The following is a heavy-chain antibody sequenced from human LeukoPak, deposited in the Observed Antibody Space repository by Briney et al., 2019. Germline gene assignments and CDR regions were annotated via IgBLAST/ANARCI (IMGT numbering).Heavy chain of an antibody. V-gene: IGHV3-74*01. CDR2: INSDGSST. CDR3: ACITGTWGNWFDP. D-gene: IGHD1-7*01. J-gene: IGHJ5*02. Sequence: GGSLRLSCAASGFTFSAFWMHWVRQAPGKGLVWVSRINSDGSSTSYADSVKGRFTISRDNAKNTLYLQMNSLRAEDTAVYYCACITGTWGNWFDPWGQGTLVTVSS. CDR1: GFTFSAFW.